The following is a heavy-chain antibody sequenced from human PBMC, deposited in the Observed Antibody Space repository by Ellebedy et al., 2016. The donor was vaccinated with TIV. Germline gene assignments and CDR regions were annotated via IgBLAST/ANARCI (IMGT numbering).Heavy chain of an antibody. CDR2: ISGNNGNT. V-gene: IGHV1-18*04. J-gene: IGHJ6*02. CDR3: ARGAGLYGMDV. CDR1: GYTFTSYG. Sequence: AASVKVSCKASGYTFTSYGIGWVRQAPGEGLEWMGWISGNNGNTNYAQKFQGRVTMTTDTPTTTAYMELRSLRSDDTAVYYCARGAGLYGMDVWGQGTTVTVSS.